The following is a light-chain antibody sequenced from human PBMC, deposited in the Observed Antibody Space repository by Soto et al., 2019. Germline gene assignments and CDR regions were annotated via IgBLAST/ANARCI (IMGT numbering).Light chain of an antibody. J-gene: IGKJ1*01. V-gene: IGKV3-15*01. Sequence: EIGMRQFSATRSLSPEERSTLSLRASLSVNSNSAWYQQKAGQAPMLLIYGTSTRATGIPARFSGSGSGTEFTLTISRLHSEDVAVYYYQEYNSWPWTFGQGTKVDI. CDR3: QEYNSWPWT. CDR2: GTS. CDR1: LSVNSN.